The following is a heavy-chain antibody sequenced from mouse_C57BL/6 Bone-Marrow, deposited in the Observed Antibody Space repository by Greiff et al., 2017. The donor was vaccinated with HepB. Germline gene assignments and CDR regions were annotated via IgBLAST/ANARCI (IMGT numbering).Heavy chain of an antibody. D-gene: IGHD1-1*01. V-gene: IGHV1-66*01. CDR1: GYSFTSYY. CDR3: ARRGGFYYYGSSYFDY. J-gene: IGHJ2*01. CDR2: IYPGSGNT. Sequence: VKLMESGPELVKPGASVKISCKASGYSFTSYYIHWVKQRPGQGLEWIGWIYPGSGNTKYNEKFKGKATLTADTSSSTAYMQLSSLTSEDSAVYYCARRGGFYYYGSSYFDYWGQGTTLTVSS.